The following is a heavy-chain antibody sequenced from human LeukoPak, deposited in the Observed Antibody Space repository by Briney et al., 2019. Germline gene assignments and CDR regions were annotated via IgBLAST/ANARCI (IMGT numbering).Heavy chain of an antibody. CDR2: INSDGSST. CDR1: GFTFSSYW. Sequence: TGGSLRLSCADSGFTFSSYWMHWVRQAPGKGLVWVSRINSDGSSTTYADSVKGRFTIARDNAKNMLYLQMNNLRAEETALYYCAKDLRTQYRFLDAFDIWGQGTMVTVSS. V-gene: IGHV3-74*01. CDR3: AKDLRTQYRFLDAFDI. J-gene: IGHJ3*02. D-gene: IGHD2-21*01.